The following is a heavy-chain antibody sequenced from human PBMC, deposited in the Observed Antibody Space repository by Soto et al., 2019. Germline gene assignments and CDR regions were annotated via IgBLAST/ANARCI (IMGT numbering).Heavy chain of an antibody. CDR3: ARDLGEMYAV. J-gene: IGHJ4*02. Sequence: EVHLVESGGGLVKPGGSLRLSCAGSGFTFSSSTMSWVRQAPGKGLEWVSSISSSSAYIYNADSLKGRFTISRDNAKNSLYLKMNSLRAEDTAVYFCARDLGEMYAVWGQGTLVTVSS. CDR2: ISSSSAYI. D-gene: IGHD2-8*01. V-gene: IGHV3-21*01. CDR1: GFTFSSST.